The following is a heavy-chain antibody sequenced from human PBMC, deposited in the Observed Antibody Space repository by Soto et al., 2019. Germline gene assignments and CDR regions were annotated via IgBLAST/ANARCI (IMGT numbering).Heavy chain of an antibody. Sequence: EVQLVESGGGLIQPGGSLRLSFAASGFTVSSNYMSWVRQAPGKGLEWVSIIYSGGSTYYADSVKGRFTISRDNSKNTLYLQMNSLRAEDTAVYYCAKPFMRGDYYYLGMDVWGQGTTVTVSS. V-gene: IGHV3-53*01. CDR1: GFTVSSNY. J-gene: IGHJ6*02. D-gene: IGHD3-10*01. CDR2: IYSGGST. CDR3: AKPFMRGDYYYLGMDV.